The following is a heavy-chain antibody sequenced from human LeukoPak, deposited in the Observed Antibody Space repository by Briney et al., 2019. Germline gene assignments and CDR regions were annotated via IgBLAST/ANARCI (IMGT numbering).Heavy chain of an antibody. CDR3: ARDLKLYYFDY. J-gene: IGHJ4*02. Sequence: SETLSLTCTVSGGSISSYYWSWIRQPPGKGLEWIGYIYYSGSTNYNPSLKSRVTISVDTSKNQFSLKLSSVTAADTAVYYCARDLKLYYFDYWGPGTLVTVSS. D-gene: IGHD6-6*01. V-gene: IGHV4-59*01. CDR1: GGSISSYY. CDR2: IYYSGST.